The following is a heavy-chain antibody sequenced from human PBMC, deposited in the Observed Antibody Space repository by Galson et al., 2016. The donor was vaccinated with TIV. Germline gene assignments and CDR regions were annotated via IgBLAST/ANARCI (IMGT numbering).Heavy chain of an antibody. V-gene: IGHV1-3*01. J-gene: IGHJ4*02. CDR2: ISAGNGNK. Sequence: SVKVSCKASGYTFTSRAVHWVRQAPGQSLEWMAWISAGNGNKKYSENFQGRLTITRDTSASTVYMELSSLQSEDTAVYYCARDGGGTPAKSLGYWGQGTLVTVSS. CDR1: GYTFTSRA. D-gene: IGHD3-16*01. CDR3: ARDGGGTPAKSLGY.